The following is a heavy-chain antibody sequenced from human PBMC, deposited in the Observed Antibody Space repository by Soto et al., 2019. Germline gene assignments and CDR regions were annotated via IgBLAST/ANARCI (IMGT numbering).Heavy chain of an antibody. D-gene: IGHD3-22*01. CDR2: IIPIFGTA. V-gene: IGHV1-69*13. CDR3: ARGYALMDYYDSSGTSMDV. CDR1: GGTFSSYA. J-gene: IGHJ6*02. Sequence: SVKVSCKASGGTFSSYAISWVRQAPGQGLEWMGGIIPIFGTANYAQKFQGRVTITADESTSTAYMELSSLRSEDTAVYYCARGYALMDYYDSSGTSMDVWGQGTTVTVS.